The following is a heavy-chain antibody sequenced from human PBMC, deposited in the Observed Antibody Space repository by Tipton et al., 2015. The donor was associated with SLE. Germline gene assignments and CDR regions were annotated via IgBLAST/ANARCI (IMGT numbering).Heavy chain of an antibody. J-gene: IGHJ4*02. CDR2: IYYSGST. Sequence: TLSLTCTVSGGSISSHYWSWIRQPPGKGLEWIGYIYYSGSTNYNPSLKSRVTISVDTSKNQFSLQLNSVTPEDTAVYYCARESGRNWGCLFDYWGQGTLVTVSS. V-gene: IGHV4-59*11. CDR3: ARESGRNWGCLFDY. D-gene: IGHD7-27*01. CDR1: GGSISSHY.